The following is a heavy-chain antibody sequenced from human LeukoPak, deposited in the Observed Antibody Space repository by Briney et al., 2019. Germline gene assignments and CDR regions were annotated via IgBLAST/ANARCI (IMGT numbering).Heavy chain of an antibody. CDR3: ARDRYYYGSGSFSGFDS. CDR1: GASISSYY. V-gene: IGHV4-59*01. J-gene: IGHJ5*01. Sequence: PSETLSLTCTVSGASISSYYYNWIRQPPGKGLEWLGHIYYSGGTNYNPSLKSRLTISIDRSKNQFSLNLNSVTTADTAVYYCARDRYYYGSGSFSGFDSWGQGTLVTVSS. D-gene: IGHD3-10*01. CDR2: IYYSGGT.